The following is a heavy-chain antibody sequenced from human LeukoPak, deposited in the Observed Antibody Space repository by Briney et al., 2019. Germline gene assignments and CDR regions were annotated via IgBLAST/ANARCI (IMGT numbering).Heavy chain of an antibody. D-gene: IGHD1-26*01. V-gene: IGHV4-61*03. Sequence: SETLSLTCTVSGGSVSSGSYYWTWIRQPPGRGLEWIGYINYSGSTNYNPSLKSRVTISVDTSKNHFSLKLNSVTAADTAVYYCARRSSDWFDPWGQGALVTVSS. J-gene: IGHJ5*02. CDR1: GGSVSSGSYY. CDR2: INYSGST. CDR3: ARRSSDWFDP.